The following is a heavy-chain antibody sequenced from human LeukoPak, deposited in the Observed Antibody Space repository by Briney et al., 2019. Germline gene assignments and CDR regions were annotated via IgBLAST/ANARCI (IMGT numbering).Heavy chain of an antibody. CDR3: ARIVDCSSTSCYDY. Sequence: PGGSLRLSCAASGFTFNSYEMNWVRQAPGKGLEWVSYISSSGSTIYYADSVKGRFTISRDNAKNSLYLQMNSLRAEDTAVYYCARIVDCSSTSCYDYWGQGTLVTVSS. CDR1: GFTFNSYE. D-gene: IGHD2-2*01. J-gene: IGHJ4*02. CDR2: ISSSGSTI. V-gene: IGHV3-48*03.